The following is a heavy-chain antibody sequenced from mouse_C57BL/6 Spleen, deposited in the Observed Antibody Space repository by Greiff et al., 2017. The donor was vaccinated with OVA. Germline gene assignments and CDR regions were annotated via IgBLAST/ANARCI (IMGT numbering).Heavy chain of an antibody. Sequence: VKLQQSGAELARPGASVKLSCKASGYTFTSYGISWVKQRTGQGLEWIGEIYPRSGNTYYNEKFKGKATLTADKSSSTAYMELRSLTSEDSAVYFCARKGITTESRGIDYWGQGTTLTVSS. CDR2: IYPRSGNT. V-gene: IGHV1-81*01. D-gene: IGHD1-1*01. J-gene: IGHJ2*01. CDR3: ARKGITTESRGIDY. CDR1: GYTFTSYG.